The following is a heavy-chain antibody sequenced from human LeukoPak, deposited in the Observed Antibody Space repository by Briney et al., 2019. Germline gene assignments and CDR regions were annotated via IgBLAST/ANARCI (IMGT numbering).Heavy chain of an antibody. V-gene: IGHV4-4*07. D-gene: IGHD3-10*01. CDR2: IYDSGST. J-gene: IGHJ6*03. CDR3: ARESPSGSGRYDYFMDV. CDR1: GGAISRHH. Sequence: PSETLSVTRTVSGGAISRHHWNWIRQPGGKGREWIGRIYDSGSTNYKPSLKSRVTMSVDTSKKQFSLKLSSVTAADTAVYFCARESPSGSGRYDYFMDVWGKGTTVTVSS.